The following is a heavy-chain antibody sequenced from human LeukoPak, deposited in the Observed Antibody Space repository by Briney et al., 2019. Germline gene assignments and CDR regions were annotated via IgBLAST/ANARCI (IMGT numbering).Heavy chain of an antibody. D-gene: IGHD6-19*01. Sequence: ASVKVSCKASGYTFTSYAIHWVRQAPGQRLEWMGRINPNSGDTYSAQKFQGRVTMTRDTSISTAYMELSRLTSDDTAVYYCATGIAVAGRVQRDYFDYWGQGTLVTVSS. CDR1: GYTFTSYA. J-gene: IGHJ4*02. CDR2: INPNSGDT. V-gene: IGHV1-2*06. CDR3: ATGIAVAGRVQRDYFDY.